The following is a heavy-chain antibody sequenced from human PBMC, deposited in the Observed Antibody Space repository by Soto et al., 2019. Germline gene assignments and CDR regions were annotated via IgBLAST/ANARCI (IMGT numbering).Heavy chain of an antibody. Sequence: GGSLRLSCTASGFTFSIYDMHGGRQAPGKGLEWVALISYDGSNKSYRDSVKGRFTISRDNSRNTLYLQMNSLRAEDTAVYYCAKGSYTGMYSDFDYWGQGTLVTVSS. D-gene: IGHD1-26*01. V-gene: IGHV3-30*18. J-gene: IGHJ4*01. CDR1: GFTFSIYD. CDR2: ISYDGSNK. CDR3: AKGSYTGMYSDFDY.